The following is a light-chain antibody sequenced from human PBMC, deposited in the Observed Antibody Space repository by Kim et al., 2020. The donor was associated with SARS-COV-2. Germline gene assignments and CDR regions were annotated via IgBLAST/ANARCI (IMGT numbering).Light chain of an antibody. CDR1: QSVSST. CDR2: GAS. CDR3: QQYNNWPYT. J-gene: IGKJ2*01. V-gene: IGKV3D-15*01. Sequence: SVSPGERATLSCRARQSVSSTLAWYQQKPGQAPRLLIYGASTRATGIPARFSGSGSGTEFTLTISSLQSEDFAVYYCQQYNNWPYTFGQGTKLEI.